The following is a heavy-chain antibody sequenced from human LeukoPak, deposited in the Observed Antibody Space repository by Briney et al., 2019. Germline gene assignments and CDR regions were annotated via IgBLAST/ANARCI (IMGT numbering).Heavy chain of an antibody. CDR1: GFTFSTYW. CDR2: IRQDGSET. V-gene: IGHV3-7*04. Sequence: GGSLRLSCAASGFTFSTYWMSWVRQSPGMGLEWVATIRQDGSETHHVDSVKGRFSISRDNAMTSLYLQMDSLRVEDTAVYYCVRGRDRASCPYYFDLWGQGTLVTVS. J-gene: IGHJ4*02. D-gene: IGHD3-22*01. CDR3: VRGRDRASCPYYFDL.